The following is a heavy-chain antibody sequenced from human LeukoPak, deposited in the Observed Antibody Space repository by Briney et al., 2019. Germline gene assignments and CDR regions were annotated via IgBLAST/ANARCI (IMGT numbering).Heavy chain of an antibody. CDR2: LSSGGSMI. D-gene: IGHD5/OR15-5a*01. Sequence: PGGSLRLSCAASGFTFSDYYINWIRQAPGMGLEWVAYLSSGGSMIYYADSVKGRFTISRDNAKNSVYLQMNSLRAEDTALYYCARVYELREEDYYYYYMDVWGKGTTVTVSS. J-gene: IGHJ6*03. CDR1: GFTFSDYY. CDR3: ARVYELREEDYYYYYMDV. V-gene: IGHV3-11*01.